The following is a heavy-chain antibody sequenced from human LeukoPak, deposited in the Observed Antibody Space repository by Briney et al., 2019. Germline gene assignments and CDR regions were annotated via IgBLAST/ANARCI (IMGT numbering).Heavy chain of an antibody. CDR2: IYYSGTT. J-gene: IGHJ4*02. D-gene: IGHD3-16*01. CDR3: ASSPTHMINFGYYFDS. V-gene: IGHV4-31*03. Sequence: SSETLSLTCTVSGASISSGGYYWSWIRQHPGKGLEWIGYIYYSGTTYYNPSLKSRVTISVDTSKNQFSLKLNSVTAADTAVYYCASSPTHMINFGYYFDSWGQGTLVTVSS. CDR1: GASISSGGYY.